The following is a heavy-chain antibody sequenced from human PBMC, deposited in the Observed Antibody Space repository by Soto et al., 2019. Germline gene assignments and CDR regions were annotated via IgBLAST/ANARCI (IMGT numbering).Heavy chain of an antibody. CDR1: GFTCSSYA. CDR3: ATAGGLSGWHYFDY. D-gene: IGHD6-19*01. Sequence: QVQLVESGGGVVQPGRSLRLSCAASGFTCSSYAMHCVRHAPGKGLEWVAVISYDGSNKYYADSVKGRFTISGDNSKNRLYLQMNSLRAEDTAVYYCATAGGLSGWHYFDYWGQGILVTVSS. V-gene: IGHV3-30-3*01. J-gene: IGHJ4*02. CDR2: ISYDGSNK.